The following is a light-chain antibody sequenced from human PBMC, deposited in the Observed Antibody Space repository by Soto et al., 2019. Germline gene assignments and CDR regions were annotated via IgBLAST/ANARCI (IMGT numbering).Light chain of an antibody. J-gene: IGKJ5*01. CDR3: IQGFKTSVP. CDR1: QSLLHSNGYNY. V-gene: IGKV2-28*01. Sequence: DIVMTQSPLSLPVTPGEPASISCRSSQSLLHSNGYNYLDWYLQKPGQSPQLLIYLGSNRASGGPCRVRGRGSRTGFTPKNRRVEGEGFWGYFRIQGFKTSVPFRQGAPLEIK. CDR2: LGS.